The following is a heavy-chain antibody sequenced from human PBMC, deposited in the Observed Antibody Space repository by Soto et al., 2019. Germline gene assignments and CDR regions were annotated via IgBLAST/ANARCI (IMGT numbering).Heavy chain of an antibody. CDR3: ATDSRGNYAHLVY. CDR2: IVVGSGNT. J-gene: IGHJ4*02. D-gene: IGHD4-4*01. CDR1: GFTFTTLV. V-gene: IGHV1-58*01. Sequence: SVKVSCKASGFTFTTLVVLWVRQARGHPLEWIGWIVVGSGNTNYAQKYQERVTITRDMSTGTAYMELSSLRSEDTAVYYCATDSRGNYAHLVYWCQGTLVTVPS.